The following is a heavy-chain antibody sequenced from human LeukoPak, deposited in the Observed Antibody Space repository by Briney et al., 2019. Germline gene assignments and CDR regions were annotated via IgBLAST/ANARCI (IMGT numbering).Heavy chain of an antibody. CDR3: ARGPVRDDGLTGISYYFGLDV. Sequence: SETLSLTCAVYGGSFTDYYWSWIRHVPGKGLEWIGEIHHRAGANYNPSLWGRVTISADTSKNQFSLRLTSVTAADTATFYCARGPVRDDGLTGISYYFGLDVWGHGTTVTVFS. CDR2: IHHRAGA. V-gene: IGHV4-34*01. J-gene: IGHJ6*02. D-gene: IGHD2-21*02. CDR1: GGSFTDYY.